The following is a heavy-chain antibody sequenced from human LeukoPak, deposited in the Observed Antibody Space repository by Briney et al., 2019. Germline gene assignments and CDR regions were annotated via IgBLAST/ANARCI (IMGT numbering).Heavy chain of an antibody. Sequence: SETLSLTCTVSGGSISTYYWSWIRQPPGKGLEWIGYYSGNTNYNPSLKCRVTISVDTSKNQFSLELSSVTAADTALYYCARHYCSGGSCYLGFVYWGQGTLVTVSS. J-gene: IGHJ4*02. D-gene: IGHD2-15*01. CDR1: GGSISTYY. CDR3: ARHYCSGGSCYLGFVY. CDR2: YSGNT. V-gene: IGHV4-59*01.